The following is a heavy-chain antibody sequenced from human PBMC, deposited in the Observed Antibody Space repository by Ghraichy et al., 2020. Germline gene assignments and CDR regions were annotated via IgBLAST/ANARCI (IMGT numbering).Heavy chain of an antibody. CDR2: IYYSGST. V-gene: IGHV4-39*01. CDR1: GGSISSSSYY. Sequence: SQTLSLTCTVSGGSISSSSYYWGWIRQPPGKGLEWIGSIYYSGSTYYNPSLKSRVTISVDTSKNQFSLKLSSVTAADTAVYYCARHYIVVVVAGYFDYWGQGTLVTVSS. D-gene: IGHD2-15*01. J-gene: IGHJ4*02. CDR3: ARHYIVVVVAGYFDY.